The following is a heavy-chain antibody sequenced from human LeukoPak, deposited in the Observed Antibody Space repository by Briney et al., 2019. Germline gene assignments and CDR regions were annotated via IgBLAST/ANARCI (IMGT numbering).Heavy chain of an antibody. D-gene: IGHD5-18*01. V-gene: IGHV3-23*01. J-gene: IGHJ4*02. CDR2: ISGSGGST. CDR1: GFTFSSYA. CDR3: AKAGYSYGYLGSLLDY. Sequence: GGSLRLSCAASGFTFSSYAMSWVRQAPGKGLEWVSAISGSGGSTYYADSVKGRFTISRDNSKNTLYLQMNSPRAEDTAVYYRAKAGYSYGYLGSLLDYWGQGTLVTVSS.